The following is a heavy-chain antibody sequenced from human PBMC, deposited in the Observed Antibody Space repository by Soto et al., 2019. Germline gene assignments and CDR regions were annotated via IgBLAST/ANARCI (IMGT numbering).Heavy chain of an antibody. CDR2: MNPNSGNT. J-gene: IGHJ6*03. V-gene: IGHV1-8*01. D-gene: IGHD3-10*02. Sequence: ASVKVSCKASGYTFTSYDINWVRQATGQGLEWMGWMNPNSGNTGYAQKFQGRVTMTRNTSISTAYMELSSLRSEDTAVCYCARVMFGETYYYYYYMDVWGKGTTVTVSS. CDR3: ARVMFGETYYYYYYMDV. CDR1: GYTFTSYD.